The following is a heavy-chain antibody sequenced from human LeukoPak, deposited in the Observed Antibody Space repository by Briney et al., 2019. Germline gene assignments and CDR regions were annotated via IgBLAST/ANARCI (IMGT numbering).Heavy chain of an antibody. D-gene: IGHD6-6*01. CDR2: ISGSGDNT. CDR1: GFTFSSYA. V-gene: IGHV3-23*01. Sequence: GGSLILSCAASGFTFSSYAMSWVCQVPGKGLEWVSVISGSGDNTYYADSVKGRFTISRDNSKNMLYLQMNSLRAEDTAVYYCAKWKYSNSGIDDYWGQGTLVTVSS. J-gene: IGHJ4*02. CDR3: AKWKYSNSGIDDY.